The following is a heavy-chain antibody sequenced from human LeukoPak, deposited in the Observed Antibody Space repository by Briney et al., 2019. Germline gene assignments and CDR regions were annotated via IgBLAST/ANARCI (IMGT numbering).Heavy chain of an antibody. CDR3: ARGRIQDAFDI. J-gene: IGHJ3*02. V-gene: IGHV3-48*01. CDR2: ISSSSSTI. Sequence: GGSLRLSCAASGFTFSSYSMNWVRQAPGKGLEWVSYISSSSSTIYYADSVKGRFTISRDNAKNSLYLQMNSLRAEDTAVYYCARGRIQDAFDICGQGTMVTVSS. CDR1: GFTFSSYS. D-gene: IGHD2-15*01.